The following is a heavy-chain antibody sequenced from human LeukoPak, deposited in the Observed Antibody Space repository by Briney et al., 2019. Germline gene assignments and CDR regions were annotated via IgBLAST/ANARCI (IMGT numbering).Heavy chain of an antibody. D-gene: IGHD3-3*01. V-gene: IGHV3-7*01. Sequence: PGGSLRLSCAAAGFTFSSYWMSWVRQAPGKGLEWVANIKQDGSEKYYVDSVKGRFTVSRDNAKNSLYLQMNRLRAEATAVYYWARGPRRHYDFWSGYYQDYWGQGTLVTVSS. J-gene: IGHJ4*02. CDR2: IKQDGSEK. CDR1: GFTFSSYW. CDR3: ARGPRRHYDFWSGYYQDY.